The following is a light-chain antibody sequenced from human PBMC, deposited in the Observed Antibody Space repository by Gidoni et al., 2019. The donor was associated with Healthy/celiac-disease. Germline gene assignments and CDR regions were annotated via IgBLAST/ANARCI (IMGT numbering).Light chain of an antibody. J-gene: IGKJ4*01. V-gene: IGKV2-28*01. Sequence: DIVMPQSPLSLPVTPGEPASISCRSSQSLLHSNGYNYLDWYLQKPGQSPQLLIYLGSTRGSGVPDRFSGSGSGTDFTLKISRVEAEDVGVYYCMQALQTPLTFGGGTKVEIK. CDR1: QSLLHSNGYNY. CDR3: MQALQTPLT. CDR2: LGS.